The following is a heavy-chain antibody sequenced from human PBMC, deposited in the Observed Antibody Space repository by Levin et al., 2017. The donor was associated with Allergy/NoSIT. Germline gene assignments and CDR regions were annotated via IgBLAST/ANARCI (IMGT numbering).Heavy chain of an antibody. CDR1: GASMNNYY. CDR2: MLYTGLT. Sequence: LSQTLSLTCNVSGASMNNYYWSWIRQPPGKGLEWIGYMLYTGLTSYNPSLKSRVTISGDPSKNQFSLRLTSVTAADTAVYYCARADGSGYSQYWGQGARVTVSS. J-gene: IGHJ1*01. CDR3: ARADGSGYSQY. V-gene: IGHV4-59*01.